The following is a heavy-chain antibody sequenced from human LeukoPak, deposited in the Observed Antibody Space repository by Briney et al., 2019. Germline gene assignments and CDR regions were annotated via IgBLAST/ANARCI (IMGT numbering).Heavy chain of an antibody. V-gene: IGHV5-51*01. D-gene: IGHD3-22*01. CDR2: IYPGDSDT. CDR3: ATSADSSGSYYFDY. Sequence: GESLQISCKGSGYSFTSYWIGWVRPMPGKGLEWMGIIYPGDSDTRYSPSFQGQVTISADKSISTAYLQWSSLKASDTAMYYCATSADSSGSYYFDYWGQGTLVTVSS. CDR1: GYSFTSYW. J-gene: IGHJ4*02.